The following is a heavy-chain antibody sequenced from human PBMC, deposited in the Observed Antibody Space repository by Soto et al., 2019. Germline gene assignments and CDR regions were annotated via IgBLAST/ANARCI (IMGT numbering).Heavy chain of an antibody. J-gene: IGHJ4*02. CDR1: GGSFSGYY. CDR3: AREALYWRALDY. D-gene: IGHD2-8*02. CDR2: INHSGST. Sequence: PSETLSLTCAVYGGSFSGYYWSWIRQPPGKGLEWIGEINHSGSTNYNPSLKSRVTISVDTSKNQFSLKLSSVTAADTAVYYCAREALYWRALDYWGQGTLVTVSS. V-gene: IGHV4-34*01.